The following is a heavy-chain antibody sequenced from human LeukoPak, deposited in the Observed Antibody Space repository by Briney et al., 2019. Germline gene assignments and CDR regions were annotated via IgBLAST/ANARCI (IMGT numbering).Heavy chain of an antibody. CDR1: GFTFSSYS. J-gene: IGHJ4*02. Sequence: PGGSLRLSCAASGFTFSSYSMNWVRQAPGKGLEWVSSISSSSSYIYYADSVEGRFTISRDNAKNSLYLQMNSLRAEDTAVYYCARDREQLVRYWGQGTLVTVSS. D-gene: IGHD6-6*01. CDR2: ISSSSSYI. CDR3: ARDREQLVRY. V-gene: IGHV3-21*01.